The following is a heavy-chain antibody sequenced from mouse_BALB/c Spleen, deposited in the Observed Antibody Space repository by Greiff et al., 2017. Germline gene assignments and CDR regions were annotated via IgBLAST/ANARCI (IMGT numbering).Heavy chain of an antibody. V-gene: IGHV1-14*01. J-gene: IGHJ4*01. CDR1: GYTFTSYV. CDR3: ARGLPHYYAMDY. Sequence: EVKLMESGPELVKPGASVKMSCKASGYTFTSYVMHWVKQKPGQGLEWIGYINPYNDGTKYNEKFKGKATLTSDKSSSTAYMELSSLTSEDSAVYYCARGLPHYYAMDYWGQGTSVTVSS. CDR2: INPYNDGT. D-gene: IGHD5-5*01.